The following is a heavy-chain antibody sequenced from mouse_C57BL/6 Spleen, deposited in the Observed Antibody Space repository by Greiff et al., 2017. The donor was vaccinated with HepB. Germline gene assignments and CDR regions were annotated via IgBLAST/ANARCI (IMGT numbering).Heavy chain of an antibody. Sequence: EVQGVESGGDLVKPGGSLKLSCAASGFTFSSYGMSWVRQTPDKRLEWVATISSGGSYTYYPDSVKGRFTISRDNAKNTLYLQMSSLKSEDTAMYYCARHITTVPDHWGDGTTLTVSS. J-gene: IGHJ2*01. D-gene: IGHD1-1*01. CDR2: ISSGGSYT. CDR3: ARHITTVPDH. V-gene: IGHV5-6*01. CDR1: GFTFSSYG.